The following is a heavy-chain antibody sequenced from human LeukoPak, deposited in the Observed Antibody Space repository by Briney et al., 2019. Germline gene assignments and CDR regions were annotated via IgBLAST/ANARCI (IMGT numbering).Heavy chain of an antibody. D-gene: IGHD3-22*01. CDR2: IHDDGRVT. Sequence: GGSLRLSCAASGFTFTAYAMSWFRQTPAKGLEWVANIHDDGRVTNYVDSVKGRFTISRDNAKNSLYLQMNSLRAEDTAVYYCAREAVVVSTRYCDYWGQGTLVTVSS. J-gene: IGHJ4*02. CDR3: AREAVVVSTRYCDY. V-gene: IGHV3-7*01. CDR1: GFTFTAYA.